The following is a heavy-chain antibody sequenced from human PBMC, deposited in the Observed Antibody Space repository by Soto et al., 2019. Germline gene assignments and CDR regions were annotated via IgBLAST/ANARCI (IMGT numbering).Heavy chain of an antibody. J-gene: IGHJ4*02. CDR2: IYWDDDK. CDR1: GFSLTTSGVG. V-gene: IGHV2-5*02. D-gene: IGHD3-3*01. CDR3: AHRVLRTVFGLVTTTAIYFDF. Sequence: QITLNESGPTVVRPTETLTLTCRFSGFSLTTSGVGVGWIRQSPGKAPEWLALIYWDDDKRYSASMKSRLTLTKDNSKNQVVLTVSDLDPTKTATYYCAHRVLRTVFGLVTTTAIYFDFWGQGTPVAVSS.